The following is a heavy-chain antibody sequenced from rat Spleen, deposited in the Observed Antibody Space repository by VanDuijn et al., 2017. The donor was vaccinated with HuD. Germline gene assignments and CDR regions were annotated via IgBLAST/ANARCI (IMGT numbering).Heavy chain of an antibody. D-gene: IGHD1-10*01. CDR1: GFTFSNYG. CDR2: ITNGSGS. Sequence: VQLVESGGGLVQPGKSLKLSCSASGFTFSNYGMHWIRQVPRKGLHWVAYITNGSGSVYTDAVKGRFTISRDNAKNTLYLQLNSLQSEDTAIYYCATNNWDYWGQGVMVTVSS. CDR3: ATNNWDY. V-gene: IGHV5-62*01. J-gene: IGHJ2*01.